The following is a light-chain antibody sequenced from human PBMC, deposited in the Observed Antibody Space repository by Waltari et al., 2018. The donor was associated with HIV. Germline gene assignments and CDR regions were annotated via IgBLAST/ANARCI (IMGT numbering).Light chain of an antibody. V-gene: IGKV1-5*03. CDR2: KAS. CDR3: LQYEGDTRT. Sequence: DIQMTQSPSTLSASVGDRVTITCRATTSVRTSLAWYQQKQGRTPKLLIYKASTLETEGPSRFSGSGSGTEFNLTISGLLSVDFATYYCLQYEGDTRTFGRGTTV. J-gene: IGKJ1*01. CDR1: TSVRTS.